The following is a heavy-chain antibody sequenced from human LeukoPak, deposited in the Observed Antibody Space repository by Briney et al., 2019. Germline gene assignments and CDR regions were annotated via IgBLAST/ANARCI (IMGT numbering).Heavy chain of an antibody. Sequence: SETLSLTCTVSGGSISSYYWSWIRQPAGKGLEWIGRIYTSGSTNYNPSLKSRVTMSVDTSKNQFSLKLSSVTAADMAVYYCARSGYRSGGSCYYYYGMDVWGQGTTVTVSS. CDR2: IYTSGST. CDR3: ARSGYRSGGSCYYYYGMDV. J-gene: IGHJ6*02. CDR1: GGSISSYY. V-gene: IGHV4-4*07. D-gene: IGHD2-15*01.